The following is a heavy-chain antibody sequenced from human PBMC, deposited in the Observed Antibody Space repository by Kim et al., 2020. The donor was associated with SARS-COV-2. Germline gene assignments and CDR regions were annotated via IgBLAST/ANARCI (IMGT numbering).Heavy chain of an antibody. CDR1: GYVFTAYF. CDR2: INLNGGDT. Sequence: ASVKVSCKASGYVFTAYFLHWVRQAPGRGPEWVGWINLNGGDTNYAQKFKGRVTMTRDTSISTGYMELTRLKSDDTAIYYCASGGQFGDSFHFYSLDFWG. D-gene: IGHD3-16*01. CDR3: ASGGQFGDSFHFYSLDF. J-gene: IGHJ6*01. V-gene: IGHV1-2*02.